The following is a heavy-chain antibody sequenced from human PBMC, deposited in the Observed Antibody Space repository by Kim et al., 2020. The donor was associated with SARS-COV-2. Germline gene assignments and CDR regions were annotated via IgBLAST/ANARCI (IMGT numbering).Heavy chain of an antibody. Sequence: SETLSLTCTVSGGSISSSSYYWGWIRQPPGKGLEWIGSIYYSGSTYYNPSLKSRVTISVDTSKNQFSLKLSSVTAADTAVYYCARAEPAYYDSSGYYFDYRGQGTLVTVSS. V-gene: IGHV4-39*07. J-gene: IGHJ4*02. CDR3: ARAEPAYYDSSGYYFDY. CDR1: GGSISSSSYY. D-gene: IGHD3-22*01. CDR2: IYYSGST.